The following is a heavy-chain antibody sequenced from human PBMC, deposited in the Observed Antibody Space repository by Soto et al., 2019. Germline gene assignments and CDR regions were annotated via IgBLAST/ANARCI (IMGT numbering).Heavy chain of an antibody. J-gene: IGHJ2*01. CDR2: IGWNSGNI. V-gene: IGHV3-9*01. D-gene: IGHD3-22*01. CDR1: GFTFDDYA. CDR3: ARGPRDYYDSSGFFNPYFDL. Sequence: EELLVESGGNLVQPGRSLTLSCAASGFTFDDYAFHWVRQTPEKGLEWVSGIGWNSGNINYADSIKVRFTISRDNAKNSLYLQMNSLRIEDTALYYCARGPRDYYDSSGFFNPYFDLWGRGT.